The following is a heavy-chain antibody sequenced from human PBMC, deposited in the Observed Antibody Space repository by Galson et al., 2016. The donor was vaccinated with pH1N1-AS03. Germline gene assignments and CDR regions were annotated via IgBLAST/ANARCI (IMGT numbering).Heavy chain of an antibody. CDR2: ISPLLRTA. J-gene: IGHJ4*02. CDR1: GGTFSINA. CDR3: ATLYTDDLDY. D-gene: IGHD3-16*01. Sequence: SVKVSCKASGGTFSINATSWVRQAPGQGPEWMGGISPLLRTALYAQKWQGRVTITADESTNTAYMELSSLRSEETAVYYCATLYTDDLDYWGQGTLVIVSS. V-gene: IGHV1-69*13.